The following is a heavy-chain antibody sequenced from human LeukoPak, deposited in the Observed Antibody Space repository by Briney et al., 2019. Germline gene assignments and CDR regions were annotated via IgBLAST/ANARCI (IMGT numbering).Heavy chain of an antibody. V-gene: IGHV4-59*01. D-gene: IGHD6-13*01. CDR1: GGSISSYY. CDR2: IYYSGST. J-gene: IGHJ4*02. CDR3: ASTRRGAAALDY. Sequence: PSETLSLTCTVSGGSISSYYWSWIRQPPGKGLEWIGYIYYSGSTNYNPSLKSRVTISVGTSKNQFSLKLSSVTAADTAVYYCASTRRGAAALDYWGQGTLVTASS.